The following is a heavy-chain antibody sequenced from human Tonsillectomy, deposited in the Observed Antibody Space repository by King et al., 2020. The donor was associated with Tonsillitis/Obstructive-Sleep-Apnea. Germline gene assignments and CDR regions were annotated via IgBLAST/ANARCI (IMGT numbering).Heavy chain of an antibody. CDR2: ISYDGSNR. CDR1: GFTFSSYA. Sequence: VQLVESGGGVVQPGRSLRLSCVASGFTFSSYAIHWVRQAPGKGLEWVAVISYDGSNRYYADSVKGRFTISRDNSKNTLGLQMNSLRAEDTAVYFCAREGIYDSSGYADAFDIWGQGTMVPVSS. V-gene: IGHV3-30*04. CDR3: AREGIYDSSGYADAFDI. J-gene: IGHJ3*02. D-gene: IGHD3-22*01.